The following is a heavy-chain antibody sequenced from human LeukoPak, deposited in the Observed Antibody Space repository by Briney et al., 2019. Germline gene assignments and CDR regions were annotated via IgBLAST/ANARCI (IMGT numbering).Heavy chain of an antibody. Sequence: GGSLRLSCAASGFTFSSYAISWVRQAPGKGLEWVSAISGSGGSTYYADSVKGRFTISRDNSKNTLYLQMNSLRAEDTAVYYCERGYSYVHFDYWGQGTLVTVSS. D-gene: IGHD5-18*01. CDR2: ISGSGGST. CDR3: ERGYSYVHFDY. CDR1: GFTFSSYA. J-gene: IGHJ4*02. V-gene: IGHV3-23*01.